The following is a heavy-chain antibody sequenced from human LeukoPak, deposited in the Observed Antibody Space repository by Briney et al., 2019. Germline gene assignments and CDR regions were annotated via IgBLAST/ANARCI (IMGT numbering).Heavy chain of an antibody. D-gene: IGHD2-8*02. Sequence: GASVKVSCKASGGTFSSYAISWVRQAPGRGLEWMGRIIPILGIANYAQKFQGRVTITADKSTSTAYMELSSLKSEDTAVYYCARDSAVLDYFDQWGQGTLVTVSS. V-gene: IGHV1-69*04. CDR3: ARDSAVLDYFDQ. CDR1: GGTFSSYA. CDR2: IIPILGIA. J-gene: IGHJ4*02.